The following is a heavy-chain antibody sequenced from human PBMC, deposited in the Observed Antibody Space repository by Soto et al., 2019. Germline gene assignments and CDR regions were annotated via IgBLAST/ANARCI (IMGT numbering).Heavy chain of an antibody. CDR3: SRRELDY. D-gene: IGHD1-26*01. V-gene: IGHV3-30*03. CDR1: GFTFSSYG. Sequence: QVQLVESGGGVVQPGRSLRLSCAASGFTFSSYGMHWVRQAPGKGLEWVAVISYDGNNKYYTDSVKGRFTISRDNSKNTVYLQMNSLRAEDTAVYYCSRRELDYWGQGTLATVSS. J-gene: IGHJ4*02. CDR2: ISYDGNNK.